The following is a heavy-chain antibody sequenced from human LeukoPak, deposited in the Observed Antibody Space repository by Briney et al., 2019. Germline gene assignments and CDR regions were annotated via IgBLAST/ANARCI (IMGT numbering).Heavy chain of an antibody. Sequence: PGRSLRLSCAASGFTFSSYAMHWVRQAPGKGLEWVAVISYDGSNKYYADSVKGRFTISRDNSKNTLYLQMNSLGAEDTAVYYCARSLRTDFDYWGQGTLVTVSS. CDR3: ARSLRTDFDY. CDR1: GFTFSSYA. V-gene: IGHV3-30-3*01. J-gene: IGHJ4*02. CDR2: ISYDGSNK.